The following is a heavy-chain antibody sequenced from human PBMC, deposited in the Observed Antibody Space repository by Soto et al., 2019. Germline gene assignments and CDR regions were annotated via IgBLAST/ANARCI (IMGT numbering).Heavy chain of an antibody. D-gene: IGHD2-2*03. J-gene: IGHJ4*02. Sequence: EVQLVESGGGSVQPGRSLRLSCEASGFSFDDYGMHWVRQGPGKGLEWVSGISWNSGDIYYADSVKGRFTIYRDHAKRSLYLQMNSLRTEDTALYYCAKDNDLDRDGPFDYWGQGILVTVSS. CDR1: GFSFDDYG. CDR2: ISWNSGDI. CDR3: AKDNDLDRDGPFDY. V-gene: IGHV3-9*01.